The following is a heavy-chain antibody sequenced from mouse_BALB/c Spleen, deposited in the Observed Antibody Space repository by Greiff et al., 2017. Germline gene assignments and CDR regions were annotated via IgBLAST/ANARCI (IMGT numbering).Heavy chain of an antibody. J-gene: IGHJ3*01. CDR2: IDPANGNT. D-gene: IGHD2-3*01. V-gene: IGHV14-3*02. Sequence: VQLQQSGAELVKPGASVKLSCTASGFNIKDTYMHWVKQRPEQGLEWIGRIDPANGNTKYDPKFQGKATITADTSSNTAYLQLSSLTSEDTAVYYCARPDGYSAWFAYWGQGTLVTVSA. CDR1: GFNIKDTY. CDR3: ARPDGYSAWFAY.